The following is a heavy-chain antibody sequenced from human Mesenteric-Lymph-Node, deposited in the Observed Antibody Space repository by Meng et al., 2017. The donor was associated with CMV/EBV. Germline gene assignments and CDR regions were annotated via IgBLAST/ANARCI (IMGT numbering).Heavy chain of an antibody. D-gene: IGHD2-2*01. V-gene: IGHV3-48*03. CDR1: GFTFNSYD. CDR2: ISSSGTNI. J-gene: IGHJ6*02. CDR3: AKGDDSSYRGYHYSGLDV. Sequence: GGSLRLSCAASGFTFNSYDMNWVRQAPGKGLEWVSYISSSGTNIYYAESVKGRFTISRDNAKNSLYLQMNSLRAEDTAVYYCAKGDDSSYRGYHYSGLDVWGQGTTVTVSS.